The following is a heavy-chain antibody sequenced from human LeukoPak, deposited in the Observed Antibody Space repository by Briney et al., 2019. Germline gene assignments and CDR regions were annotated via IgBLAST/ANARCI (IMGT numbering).Heavy chain of an antibody. CDR2: INPNSGGT. Sequence: GASVKVSCKASGYTFTSYAMNWVRQAPGQGLEWMGWINPNSGGTNYAQKFQGRVTMTRDTSISTAYMELSRLRSDDTAVYYCARDADCSSTSCYSWFDPWGQGTLVTVSS. CDR3: ARDADCSSTSCYSWFDP. D-gene: IGHD2-2*02. V-gene: IGHV1-2*02. J-gene: IGHJ5*02. CDR1: GYTFTSYA.